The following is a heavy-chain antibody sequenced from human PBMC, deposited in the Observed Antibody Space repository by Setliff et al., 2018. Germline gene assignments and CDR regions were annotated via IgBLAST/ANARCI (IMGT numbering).Heavy chain of an antibody. V-gene: IGHV1-8*01. CDR1: GYTFTNYG. J-gene: IGHJ3*02. Sequence: ASVKVSCKASGYTFTNYGFTWVRQAPGQGLEWMGWMNPNSGRTGYPQKFQGRVTMTRDTSTSTVYMEVSSLRSEDTAVYFCARDRFYNSWSGTSITAPHDAFDIWGQGTMVTVSS. CDR3: ARDRFYNSWSGTSITAPHDAFDI. CDR2: MNPNSGRT. D-gene: IGHD3-3*01.